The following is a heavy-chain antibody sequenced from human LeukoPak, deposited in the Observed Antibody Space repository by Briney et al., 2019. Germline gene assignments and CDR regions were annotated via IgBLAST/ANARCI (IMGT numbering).Heavy chain of an antibody. CDR3: TRHGGRDYYDSSEDAFDI. V-gene: IGHV3-73*01. CDR1: GFTFSGSA. CDR2: FRSKAHSYPT. J-gene: IGHJ3*02. D-gene: IGHD3-22*01. Sequence: GGSLRLSCAASGFTFSGSAMHWVRQAPGKGLEWVGRFRSKAHSYPTAYAASVRGRFTSSRDDSKNTAYLQMNSLKTEETDVYYCTRHGGRDYYDSSEDAFDIWGQGTMVIVSS.